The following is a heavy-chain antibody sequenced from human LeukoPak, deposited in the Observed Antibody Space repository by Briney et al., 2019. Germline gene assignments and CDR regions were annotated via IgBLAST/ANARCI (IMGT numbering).Heavy chain of an antibody. J-gene: IGHJ4*02. D-gene: IGHD5-12*01. Sequence: GGSLRLSCAASGFTFSTYSMNWVRQAPGKGLEWVSSTSSSSTYIYYGDSVKGRFTISRDDAKNSLYLQMNSLRVEDTAVYYCARGPSGYHNTGGQGTLVTVSS. CDR2: TSSSSTYI. CDR3: ARGPSGYHNT. V-gene: IGHV3-21*01. CDR1: GFTFSTYS.